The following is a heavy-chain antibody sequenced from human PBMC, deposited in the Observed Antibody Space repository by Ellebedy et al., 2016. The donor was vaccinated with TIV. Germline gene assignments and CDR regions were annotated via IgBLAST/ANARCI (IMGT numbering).Heavy chain of an antibody. Sequence: AASVKVSCKASGYTFTTYTFCWVRQAPGQGLEWMGWISPHNGDTEYAQKFKGRVSMTTDTSTSTAYMELRSLRPDDTAVYFCARTPLLTKTDHGVGYWYFDLWGRGTLVIVSS. CDR2: ISPHNGDT. J-gene: IGHJ2*01. D-gene: IGHD1-14*01. V-gene: IGHV1-18*01. CDR3: ARTPLLTKTDHGVGYWYFDL. CDR1: GYTFTTYT.